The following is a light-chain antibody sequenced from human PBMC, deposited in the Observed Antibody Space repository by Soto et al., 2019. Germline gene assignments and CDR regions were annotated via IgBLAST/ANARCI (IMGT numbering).Light chain of an antibody. Sequence: QSALTQPAPVSGSPGQSITISCTGTSSDVGGYNHVSWYQQHPGKAPKLIIYEVRNRPSGVSNRPSGSKSGNTASLTISGLQADDEADYYCCSYTSSSIRVFGGGTKVTVL. CDR2: EVR. CDR3: CSYTSSSIRV. V-gene: IGLV2-14*01. J-gene: IGLJ3*02. CDR1: SSDVGGYNH.